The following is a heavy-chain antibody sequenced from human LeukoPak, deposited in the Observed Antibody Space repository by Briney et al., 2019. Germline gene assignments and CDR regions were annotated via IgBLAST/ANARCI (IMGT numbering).Heavy chain of an antibody. CDR2: IYTSGST. CDR1: GGSISSGCYY. J-gene: IGHJ4*02. V-gene: IGHV4-61*02. Sequence: SQTLSLTCAVSGGSISSGCYYWSWIRQPAGKGLEWIGRIYTSGSTNYNPSLKSRVTISLDTSRNQFSLKLSSVTAADTAVYYCARRQDGHVYRGQGTLVTVSS. CDR3: ARRQDGHVY.